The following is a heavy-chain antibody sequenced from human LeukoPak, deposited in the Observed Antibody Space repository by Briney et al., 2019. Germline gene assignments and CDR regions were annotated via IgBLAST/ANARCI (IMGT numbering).Heavy chain of an antibody. CDR3: ARDPSITGTTNPAFDI. CDR1: GFTFSSYS. J-gene: IGHJ3*02. Sequence: PGGSLRLSCAASGFTFSSYSMNWVRQAPGKGLEWVSLISSSSLTIYYTDSVKGRFTISRDNAKNTLYLQMNSLRAEDTALYYCARDPSITGTTNPAFDIWGQGTMVTVSS. D-gene: IGHD1-7*01. V-gene: IGHV3-48*01. CDR2: ISSSSLTI.